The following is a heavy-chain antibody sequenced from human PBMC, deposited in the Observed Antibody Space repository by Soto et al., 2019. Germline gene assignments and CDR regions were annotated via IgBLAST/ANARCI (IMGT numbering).Heavy chain of an antibody. CDR2: TYYRSKWYN. CDR1: GDSVSSNSAA. CDR3: ARMRWEYQLLGSKDYDYYGMDV. D-gene: IGHD2-2*01. Sequence: SQTLSLTCAISGDSVSSNSAAWNWIRQSPSRGLEWLGRTYYRSKWYNDYAVSVKSRITINPDTSKNQFSLQLNSVTPEDTAVYYCARMRWEYQLLGSKDYDYYGMDVWGQGTTVTVSS. V-gene: IGHV6-1*01. J-gene: IGHJ6*02.